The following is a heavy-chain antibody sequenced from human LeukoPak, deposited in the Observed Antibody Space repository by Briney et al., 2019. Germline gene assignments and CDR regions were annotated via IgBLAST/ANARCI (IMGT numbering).Heavy chain of an antibody. V-gene: IGHV3-23*01. D-gene: IGHD3-9*01. CDR1: GFTFSSYA. CDR2: ISGSGGST. J-gene: IGHJ4*02. Sequence: GGSLRLSCAASGFTFSSYAMSWVRQAPGKGLDWVSAISGSGGSTYYADSVKGRFTISRDNSKNTLYLQMNSLRAEDTAVYYCAKCGDYDILTGYADYWGQGTLVTVSS. CDR3: AKCGDYDILTGYADY.